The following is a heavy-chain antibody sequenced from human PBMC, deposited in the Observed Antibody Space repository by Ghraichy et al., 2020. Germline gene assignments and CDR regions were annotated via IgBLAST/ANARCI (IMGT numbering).Heavy chain of an antibody. J-gene: IGHJ4*02. CDR2: VFYTGST. V-gene: IGHV4-59*01. CDR3: ARGRPHGAKSFSDW. CDR1: GDSINGYS. D-gene: IGHD4-23*01. Sequence: SQTLSLTCTVPGDSINGYSWTWIRQPPGKGLECLGYVFYTGSTNYNPSLKSRITISVDTSKNQFSLKLRSVTAADTAVYYCARGRPHGAKSFSDWWGQGILVTVSS.